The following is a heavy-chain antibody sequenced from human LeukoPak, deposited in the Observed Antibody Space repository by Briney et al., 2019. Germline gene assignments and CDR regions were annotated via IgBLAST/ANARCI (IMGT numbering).Heavy chain of an antibody. CDR2: ISGSGGST. CDR1: GFTFSSYA. D-gene: IGHD6-6*01. Sequence: PGGSLRLSCAASGFTFSSYAMSWVRQAPGKGLEWVSAISGSGGSTYYADSVKGRFTISRDNSKNTLYLQMNSLRAEDTAVYYCAKDRNPGSSVWSRSRDFDYWGQGTLVTVSS. J-gene: IGHJ4*02. V-gene: IGHV3-23*01. CDR3: AKDRNPGSSVWSRSRDFDY.